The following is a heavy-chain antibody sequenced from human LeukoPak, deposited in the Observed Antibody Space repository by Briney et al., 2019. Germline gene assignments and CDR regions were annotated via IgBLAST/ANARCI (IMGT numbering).Heavy chain of an antibody. V-gene: IGHV3-23*01. Sequence: GGSLRLSCAASGFTFSSYAMSWVRQAPGKGLEWVSAISGSGGSTYYAESVKGRFTISRDNSKNTLYLQMNSLRAEDTAVYYCAKDLLEMATHAGYYFDYWGQGTLVTVSS. CDR2: ISGSGGST. J-gene: IGHJ4*02. CDR3: AKDLLEMATHAGYYFDY. CDR1: GFTFSSYA. D-gene: IGHD5-24*01.